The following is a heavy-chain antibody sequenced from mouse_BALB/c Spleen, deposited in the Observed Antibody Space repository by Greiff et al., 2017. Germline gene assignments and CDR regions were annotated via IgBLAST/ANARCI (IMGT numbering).Heavy chain of an antibody. Sequence: EVKLLESGGDLVKPGGSLKLSCAASGFTFSSYGMSWVRQTPDKRLEWVATISSGGSYTYYPDSVKGRFTISRDNAKNNLYLQMSSLKAEDTAMYYCARGELRECMDYWGQGTSVTVSS. CDR1: GFTFSSYG. V-gene: IGHV5-6*01. D-gene: IGHD1-1*01. CDR2: ISSGGSYT. CDR3: ARGELRECMDY. J-gene: IGHJ4*01.